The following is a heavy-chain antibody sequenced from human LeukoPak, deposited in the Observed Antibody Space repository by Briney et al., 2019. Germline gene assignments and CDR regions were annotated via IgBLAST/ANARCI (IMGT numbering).Heavy chain of an antibody. CDR3: AKVALNHYVWGSDRSPLGY. Sequence: HSGGSLRLSCAASGFTFSSYAMSWVRQAPGKGLEWVSAISGSGGSTYYADSVKGRFTISRDNSKNTLFLQVNSLRAEDTAIYYCAKVALNHYVWGSDRSPLGYWGQGTLVTVSS. D-gene: IGHD3-16*02. V-gene: IGHV3-23*01. CDR2: ISGSGGST. CDR1: GFTFSSYA. J-gene: IGHJ4*02.